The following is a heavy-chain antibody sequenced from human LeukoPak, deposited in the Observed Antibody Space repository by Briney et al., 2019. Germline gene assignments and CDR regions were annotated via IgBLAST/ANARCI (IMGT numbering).Heavy chain of an antibody. CDR3: AKGRGYCSGGSCYSDY. J-gene: IGHJ4*02. D-gene: IGHD2-15*01. V-gene: IGHV3-23*01. Sequence: QPGGSLRLPCAVSGFTFSSYAMTWVRQAPGKGLEWVSTVSSSDSSSYYADSVKGRFTISRDNSKNTLYLQMNSLRAEDTAVYYCAKGRGYCSGGSCYSDYWGQGTLVTVSS. CDR2: VSSSDSSS. CDR1: GFTFSSYA.